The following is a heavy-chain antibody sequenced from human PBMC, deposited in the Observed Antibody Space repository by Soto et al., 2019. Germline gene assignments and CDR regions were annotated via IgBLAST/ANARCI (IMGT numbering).Heavy chain of an antibody. CDR3: ATDSRRITMIVVVPDAFDI. V-gene: IGHV1-24*01. CDR1: GYTLTELS. Sequence: VASVKVSCKVSGYTLTELSMHWVRQAPGKGLEWMGGFDPEDGETIYAQKFQGKVTMTEDTSTDTAYMELSSLRSEDTAVYYCATDSRRITMIVVVPDAFDIWSKGTMVTVSS. D-gene: IGHD3-22*01. CDR2: FDPEDGET. J-gene: IGHJ3*02.